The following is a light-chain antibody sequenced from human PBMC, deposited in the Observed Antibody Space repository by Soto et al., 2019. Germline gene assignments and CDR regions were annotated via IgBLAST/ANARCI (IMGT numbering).Light chain of an antibody. CDR1: NSDVGGYDY. Sequence: QSVLTQPASVSGSPGQSITISCTGTNSDVGGYDYVSWYQQHPDKAPKFMIYEVTNRPSGVSHRFSGSKSGNTASLTISGLQAQDDADYYCSSYTASSTYVFGTGTKVTVL. CDR3: SSYTASSTYV. J-gene: IGLJ1*01. V-gene: IGLV2-14*01. CDR2: EVT.